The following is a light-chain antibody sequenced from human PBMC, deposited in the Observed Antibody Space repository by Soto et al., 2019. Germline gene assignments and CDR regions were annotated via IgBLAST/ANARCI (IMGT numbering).Light chain of an antibody. CDR3: QQYGRSF. J-gene: IGKJ5*01. CDR2: GAS. CDR1: QSVSSSY. V-gene: IGKV3-20*01. Sequence: EIVVTQSPGNLSLSPGERATLACRASQSVSSSYLAWYQQKPGQAPRLLIDGASSRATGIPDRFSGSGSGTDITLTISRPEPAEFARYYWQQYGRSFFGQGTRLEIK.